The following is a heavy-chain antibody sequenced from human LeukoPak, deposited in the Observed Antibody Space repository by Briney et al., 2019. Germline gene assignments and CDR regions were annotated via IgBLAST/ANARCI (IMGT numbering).Heavy chain of an antibody. V-gene: IGHV4-34*01. Sequence: SETLSLTCAVYGGSFSGYYWSWIRQPPGKGLEWIGEINHSGSTNYNPSLKSRVTISVDTSKNQFSLKLSSVSAADTDVYYCARLEMATIRAGGISWGQGTLVTVSS. D-gene: IGHD5-24*01. CDR2: INHSGST. CDR3: ARLEMATIRAGGIS. J-gene: IGHJ4*02. CDR1: GGSFSGYY.